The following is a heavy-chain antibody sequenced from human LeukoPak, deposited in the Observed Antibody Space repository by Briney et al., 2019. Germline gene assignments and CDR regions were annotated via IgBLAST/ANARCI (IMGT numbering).Heavy chain of an antibody. D-gene: IGHD2-8*02. V-gene: IGHV4-59*08. CDR3: AGHHPRNTVDF. J-gene: IGHJ4*02. Sequence: KPSETLSLTCTVSGGSISSYDWSWIRQPPGKGLEWIGYISYSGSTNYNPSLKSRVTISLDTSKNQFSLKLSSVTAADTAVYYCAGHHPRNTVDFWGQGTLVTVSS. CDR1: GGSISSYD. CDR2: ISYSGST.